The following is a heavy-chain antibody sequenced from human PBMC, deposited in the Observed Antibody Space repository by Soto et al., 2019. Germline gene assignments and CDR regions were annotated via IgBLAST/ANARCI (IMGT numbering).Heavy chain of an antibody. CDR2: LYSEDGT. CDR1: GLIIRGKTC. D-gene: IGHD1-26*01. J-gene: IGHJ3*01. CDR3: ASWQEREHAFDV. V-gene: IGHV3-53*01. Sequence: DVQLVESGGGLIQPGGSLRLSCAASGLIIRGKTCITWVRQAPGKGLEWLSALYSEDGTFYADSVEGRFTISRDYSKNTVYLQLNTLTPEDTAVYYCASWQEREHAFDVWGQGTVVTVSS.